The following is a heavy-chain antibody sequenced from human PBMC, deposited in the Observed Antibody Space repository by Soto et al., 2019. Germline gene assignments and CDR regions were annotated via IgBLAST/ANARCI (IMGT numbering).Heavy chain of an antibody. Sequence: ASVKVSCKASGYTFNNHGISWVRQAPGHGLEWIGWNSPYNGNTNYPENLQGRVSMTSDTSTSTAYMELRSLTSDDTAVYFCVRDMGFPPHSDYWGPGTLVTVSS. CDR3: VRDMGFPPHSDY. CDR2: NSPYNGNT. CDR1: GYTFNNHG. D-gene: IGHD3-10*01. V-gene: IGHV1-18*01. J-gene: IGHJ4*02.